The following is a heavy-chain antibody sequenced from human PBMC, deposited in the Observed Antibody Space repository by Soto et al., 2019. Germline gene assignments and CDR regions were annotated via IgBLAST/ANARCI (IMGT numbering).Heavy chain of an antibody. CDR3: AGMYSSSWYASY. CDR1: GFTFSSYS. D-gene: IGHD6-13*01. J-gene: IGHJ4*02. Sequence: HPGGSLRLSCTASGFTFSSYSMNWVRQAPGKGLEWVSYISSSSTIYYADSVKGRFTISRDNAKNSLYLQMNSLRDEDTAVYYCAGMYSSSWYASYWGQGTLVTVSS. CDR2: ISSSSTI. V-gene: IGHV3-48*02.